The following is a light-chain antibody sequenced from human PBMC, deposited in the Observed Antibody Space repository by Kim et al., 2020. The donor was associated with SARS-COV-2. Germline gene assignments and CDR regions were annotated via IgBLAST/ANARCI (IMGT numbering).Light chain of an antibody. V-gene: IGKV3-20*01. Sequence: APRLLIYGGYSRASGIPDRFSGSGSARDFTLTINRLEPEDSAVYYCLQYGSSPKTFGQGTKVDIK. J-gene: IGKJ1*01. CDR2: GGY. CDR3: LQYGSSPKT.